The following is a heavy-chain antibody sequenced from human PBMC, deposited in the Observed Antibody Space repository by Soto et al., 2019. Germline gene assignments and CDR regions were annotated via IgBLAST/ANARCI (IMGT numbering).Heavy chain of an antibody. J-gene: IGHJ3*02. CDR1: GGSISSGNYY. D-gene: IGHD3-10*01. Sequence: QVQLQESGPGLVKPSQTLSLTCTVSGGSISSGNYYWNWIRQHPGKGLEWIGYINYSGSTYYNPSLNSRVSISVDTSKNQFSLKLSSVTAADTAVYYCARAGRFGGESAFDIWGQGTMVTVSS. CDR3: ARAGRFGGESAFDI. CDR2: INYSGST. V-gene: IGHV4-31*03.